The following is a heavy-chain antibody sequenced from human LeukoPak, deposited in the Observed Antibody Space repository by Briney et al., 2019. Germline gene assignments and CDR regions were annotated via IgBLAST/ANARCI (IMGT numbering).Heavy chain of an antibody. CDR3: VRVRARLQAFDP. CDR2: ISSGSKYI. V-gene: IGHV3-21*04. J-gene: IGHJ5*02. Sequence: PGGCLRLSCAVSVFKFNTHKLNSVRQAPGKGLEWVSSISSGSKYILYADSVKGRFTVTRDNAKNSLYLQMNSLRAEDTAVYYCVRVRARLQAFDPWGQGTRVTVSS. D-gene: IGHD4-11*01. CDR1: VFKFNTHK.